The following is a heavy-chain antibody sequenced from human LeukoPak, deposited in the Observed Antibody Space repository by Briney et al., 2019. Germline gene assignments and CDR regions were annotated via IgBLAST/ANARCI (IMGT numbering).Heavy chain of an antibody. Sequence: GGSLRLSCAASGFTFSSYSMNWVRQAPGKGLEWISYISRRSTPIYYADSLKGRFTISRDNAKNPLYLQMNSLRDEDTAVYYCARVYYDTNGYLYLDYWGQGTLVTVSS. J-gene: IGHJ4*02. D-gene: IGHD3-22*01. CDR1: GFTFSSYS. CDR2: ISRRSTPI. CDR3: ARVYYDTNGYLYLDY. V-gene: IGHV3-48*02.